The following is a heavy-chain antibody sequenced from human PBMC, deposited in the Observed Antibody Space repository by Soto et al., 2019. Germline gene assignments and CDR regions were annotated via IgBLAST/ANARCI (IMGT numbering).Heavy chain of an antibody. J-gene: IGHJ6*02. Sequence: ASVKASCKASGDTFTTYDINWVRQATGHGLEWMGWINPNSGNIGYAQRFQGRVTMTRDTAIRTAYMEVSSLRSEDTAVYYCARREMDSSGWFYYYYYGMDVWGQGTTVTVSS. CDR2: INPNSGNI. V-gene: IGHV1-8*01. CDR1: GDTFTTYD. D-gene: IGHD6-19*01. CDR3: ARREMDSSGWFYYYYYGMDV.